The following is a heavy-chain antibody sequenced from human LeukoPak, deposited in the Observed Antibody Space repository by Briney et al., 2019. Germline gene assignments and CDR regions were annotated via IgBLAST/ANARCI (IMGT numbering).Heavy chain of an antibody. D-gene: IGHD3-10*01. CDR1: GFTFSSYA. J-gene: IGHJ4*02. Sequence: PGGSLRLSCAASGFTFSSYAMSWVRQAPGKGLEWVSAISGSGGSTYYADSVKGRFTISRDNSKNTLYLQMNSLRAEDTAVYYCARHGYGSGSYYQIDYWGQGTLVTVSS. V-gene: IGHV3-23*01. CDR3: ARHGYGSGSYYQIDY. CDR2: ISGSGGST.